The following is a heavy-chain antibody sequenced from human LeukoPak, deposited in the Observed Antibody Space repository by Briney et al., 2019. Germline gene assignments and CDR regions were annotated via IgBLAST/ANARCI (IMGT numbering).Heavy chain of an antibody. D-gene: IGHD6-6*01. V-gene: IGHV3-23*01. Sequence: GGSLRLSCAASGFTFNNYGMGWVRQTPGKGLEWVATIGTSGANTYHADSVKGRFTISRDNSKNTLYLQMNSLRVEDTAVYYCAKGSAAARPYYFDYWGQGTLVTVSS. CDR2: IGTSGANT. CDR1: GFTFNNYG. J-gene: IGHJ4*02. CDR3: AKGSAAARPYYFDY.